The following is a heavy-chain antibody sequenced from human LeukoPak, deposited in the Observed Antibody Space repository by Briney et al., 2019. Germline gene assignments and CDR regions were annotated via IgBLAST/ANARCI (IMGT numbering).Heavy chain of an antibody. CDR2: IIVGSGRT. CDR1: GFTFSNSA. J-gene: IGHJ4*02. Sequence: APVKVSCKTSGFTFSNSAMQWVRQARGQRLEWIGWIIVGSGRTHYAQNLQERITITRDMSTNTAYMELSSLRSDGTAVYYCAAELYSGAYGRCCSFAFWGQGTQVTVSS. CDR3: AAELYSGAYGRCCSFAF. V-gene: IGHV1-58*02. D-gene: IGHD1-26*01.